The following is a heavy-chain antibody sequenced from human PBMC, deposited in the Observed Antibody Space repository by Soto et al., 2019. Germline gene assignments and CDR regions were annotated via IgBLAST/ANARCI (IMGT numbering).Heavy chain of an antibody. V-gene: IGHV1-69*01. Sequence: QVLLVQSGAEVKKPGSSVKISCKASGGSFGNSAINWVRQTPGQGLEWLGGFIPAYRTLNFAQKFKGRVTITADESTGTAFMTLSGLPSNDTAVYYCATGVIWIGYFTVDSWGQGTRVTVSS. CDR1: GGSFGNSA. CDR3: ATGVIWIGYFTVDS. CDR2: FIPAYRTL. J-gene: IGHJ4*02. D-gene: IGHD3-3*01.